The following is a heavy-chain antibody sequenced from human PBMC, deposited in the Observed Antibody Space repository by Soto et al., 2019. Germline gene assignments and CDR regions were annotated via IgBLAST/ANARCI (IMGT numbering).Heavy chain of an antibody. Sequence: PGGSLRLSCAASGFTFSDYYMSWIRQAPGKGLEWVSYISSSGSTIYYADSVKGRFTISRDNAKNSLYLQMSSLRSEDTAVYYCARRGLVIAYGMDVWGQGTTVTVSS. CDR1: GFTFSDYY. D-gene: IGHD3-9*01. J-gene: IGHJ6*02. CDR2: ISSSGSTI. V-gene: IGHV3-11*01. CDR3: ARRGLVIAYGMDV.